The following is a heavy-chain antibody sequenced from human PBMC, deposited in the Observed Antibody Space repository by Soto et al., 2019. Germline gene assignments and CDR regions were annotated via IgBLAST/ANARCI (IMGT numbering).Heavy chain of an antibody. V-gene: IGHV3-23*01. CDR3: AKEASSSWEIDS. Sequence: PGGSLRLSCAASGFTFSSYDMTWVRQAPGKGLEWVSGISGSGGSTYYADSVKGRFTISRDNSKNTLFLQMNSLRADDTAVYYCAKEASSSWEIDSWGQGTLVTVSS. CDR1: GFTFSSYD. CDR2: ISGSGGST. J-gene: IGHJ4*02. D-gene: IGHD6-13*01.